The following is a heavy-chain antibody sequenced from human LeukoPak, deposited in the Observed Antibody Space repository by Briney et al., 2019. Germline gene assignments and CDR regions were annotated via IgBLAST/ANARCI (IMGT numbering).Heavy chain of an antibody. CDR2: ISTHSGGK. CDR3: ARAPYYYDSSGPIGY. CDR1: GYTLTGYY. D-gene: IGHD3-22*01. V-gene: IGHV1-2*02. Sequence: ASVNVSRKASGYTLTGYYMHGVRQAPAQRRGWMGGISTHSGGKNSTQKFQGSVTMNRDKSISTAYMGLRRLRSDDTAVYSCARAPYYYDSSGPIGYWGKGTLVTVS. J-gene: IGHJ4*02.